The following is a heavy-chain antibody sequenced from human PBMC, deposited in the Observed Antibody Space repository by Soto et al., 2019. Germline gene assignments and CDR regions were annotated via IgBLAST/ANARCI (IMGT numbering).Heavy chain of an antibody. J-gene: IGHJ4*02. D-gene: IGHD5-12*01. CDR2: ISWNSGSI. Sequence: GGSLRLSCAASGFTFDDYAMHWVRQAPGKGLEWVSGISWNSGSIGYADSVKGRFTISRDNAKNSLYLQMNSLRAEDTALYYCASVDLNYWGQGTLVTDSS. V-gene: IGHV3-9*01. CDR1: GFTFDDYA. CDR3: ASVDLNY.